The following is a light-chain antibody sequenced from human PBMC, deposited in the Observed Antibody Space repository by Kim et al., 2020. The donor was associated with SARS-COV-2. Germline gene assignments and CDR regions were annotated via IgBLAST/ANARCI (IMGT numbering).Light chain of an antibody. Sequence: ATVGDRVTITCRASQAISTFLNWYQQKPGKPPKLLIYAASSLQSGVPSRFSGSGSGTDFTLTILSLQPEDFATDYCQQSYSIIWTFGQGTKVDIK. V-gene: IGKV1-39*01. J-gene: IGKJ1*01. CDR3: QQSYSIIWT. CDR2: AAS. CDR1: QAISTF.